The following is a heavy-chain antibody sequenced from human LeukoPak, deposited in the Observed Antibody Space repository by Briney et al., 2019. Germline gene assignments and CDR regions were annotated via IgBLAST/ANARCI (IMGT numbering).Heavy chain of an antibody. J-gene: IGHJ5*02. V-gene: IGHV3-53*01. Sequence: GGSLRLSCAASGFTVSSNYMSWVRQAPGKGLEWVSIIYSGGSTFYADSVKGRFTISRDNSKNTLYLQMNSLRAEDTAVYYCARDQSGEWELLSGWWFDPWGQGTLVTVSS. CDR3: ARDQSGEWELLSGWWFDP. CDR1: GFTVSSNY. D-gene: IGHD1-26*01. CDR2: IYSGGST.